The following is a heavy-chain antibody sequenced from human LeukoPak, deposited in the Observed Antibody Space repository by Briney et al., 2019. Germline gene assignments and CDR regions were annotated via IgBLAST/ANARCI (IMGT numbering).Heavy chain of an antibody. V-gene: IGHV4-59*01. CDR2: INYSGST. CDR1: GGSITTYF. Sequence: SETLSLTCTVSGGSITTYFWSWIRQAPGKGLEWIGFINYSGSTNSNPALKSRLTTSIDTSRNHFSLKLSSVTAADTAVYYCARGLYCGGDCYPDGFDIWGQGTMVTVSS. CDR3: ARGLYCGGDCYPDGFDI. D-gene: IGHD2-21*02. J-gene: IGHJ3*02.